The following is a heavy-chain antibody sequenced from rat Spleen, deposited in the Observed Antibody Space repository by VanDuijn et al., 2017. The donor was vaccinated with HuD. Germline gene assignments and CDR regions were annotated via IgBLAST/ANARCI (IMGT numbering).Heavy chain of an antibody. Sequence: EVQLVESGGGLVQPGRSLKLSCAASGFTFSSFPMAWVRQAPTKGLEWVATINYEGSGTYYRDSVKGRFTISRDNAKNTLYLQMNSLRSEDTATYYCTREGGSEGFDYWGQGVMVTVSS. CDR2: INYEGSGT. D-gene: IGHD1-11*01. CDR3: TREGGSEGFDY. J-gene: IGHJ2*01. V-gene: IGHV5-46*01. CDR1: GFTFSSFP.